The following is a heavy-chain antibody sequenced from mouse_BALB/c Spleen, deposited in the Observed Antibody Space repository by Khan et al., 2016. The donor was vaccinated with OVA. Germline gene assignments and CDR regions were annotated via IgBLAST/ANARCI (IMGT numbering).Heavy chain of an antibody. J-gene: IGHJ1*01. CDR2: VSYSGST. Sequence: EVQLQESGPGLVKPSQSLSLTCTVTGYSITTDYAWNWIRQFPGNKLEWMGYVSYSGSTSYNSSLNSRFSITRDTSKHQSFLQLNSVTTEDTATYYCARRYYYGHWYFDVWGAGTTVTVSS. CDR1: GYSITTDYA. V-gene: IGHV3-2*02. CDR3: ARRYYYGHWYFDV. D-gene: IGHD1-1*01.